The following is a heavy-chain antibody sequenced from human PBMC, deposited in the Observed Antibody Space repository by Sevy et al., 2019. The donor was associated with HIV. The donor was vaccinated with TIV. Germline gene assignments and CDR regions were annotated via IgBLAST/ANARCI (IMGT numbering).Heavy chain of an antibody. Sequence: GGSLRLSCAASGFTFSDYYMSWIRQAPGKGLEWVSYISSSGSTIYYADSVKGRFTISRDNAKNSLYLQMNSLRAEDTAVYYCARERYYYDSSSYYYYWGQGTLVTVSS. J-gene: IGHJ4*02. V-gene: IGHV3-11*01. CDR2: ISSSGSTI. CDR1: GFTFSDYY. CDR3: ARERYYYDSSSYYYY. D-gene: IGHD3-22*01.